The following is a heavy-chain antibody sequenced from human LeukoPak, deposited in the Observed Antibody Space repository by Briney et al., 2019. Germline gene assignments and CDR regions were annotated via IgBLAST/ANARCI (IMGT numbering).Heavy chain of an antibody. J-gene: IGHJ6*02. CDR3: ARAYDFWSGGYYGMDV. CDR2: IYYSGST. Sequence: SETLSLTCTVSGGSLRSSYYYWSWIRQPPGRGLEWFGYIYYSGSTNYNPSLKSRVTISVDTSKNQFSLKLSSVTAADTAVYYCARAYDFWSGGYYGMDVWGQGTTVTVSS. V-gene: IGHV4-61*01. D-gene: IGHD3-3*01. CDR1: GGSLRSSYYY.